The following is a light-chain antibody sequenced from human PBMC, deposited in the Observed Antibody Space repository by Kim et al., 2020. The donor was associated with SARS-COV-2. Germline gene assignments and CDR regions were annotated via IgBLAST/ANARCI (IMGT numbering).Light chain of an antibody. CDR1: QTIDNY. Sequence: SVGDRVTVTCRASQTIDNYLNWYQQKPGKAPRLLIYTASTLQSGVPSRFSGSGSGRDFTLTISSLQPEDFATYCCQQSFTILRLSFGGGTKVDIK. J-gene: IGKJ4*01. CDR2: TAS. CDR3: QQSFTILRLS. V-gene: IGKV1-39*01.